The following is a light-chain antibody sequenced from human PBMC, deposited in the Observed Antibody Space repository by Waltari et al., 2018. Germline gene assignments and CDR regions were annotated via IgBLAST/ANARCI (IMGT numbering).Light chain of an antibody. J-gene: IGKJ3*01. Sequence: DIVVTPSPDSLAVSLGESATINCKSSPTVFYNSNNTNSLGWYHQKLGQPPKFLIYWASTRASGVPDRFSGSGSGTDFTLTISSLQAEDVAVYYCQQYFSTPFSFGPGTKVDIK. CDR1: PTVFYNSNNTNS. CDR3: QQYFSTPFS. V-gene: IGKV4-1*01. CDR2: WAS.